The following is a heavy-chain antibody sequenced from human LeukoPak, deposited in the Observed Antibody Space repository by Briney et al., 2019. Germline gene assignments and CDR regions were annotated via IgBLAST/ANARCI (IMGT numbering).Heavy chain of an antibody. CDR3: ARAGYCSSTSCYYYFDH. Sequence: SETLSLTCTVSGGSISSYYWSWIRQPAGRGLEWIGRIYTSGSTNYNPSLKSRVTMSVDTSKNQFSLKLSSVTAADTAVYYCARAGYCSSTSCYYYFDHWGQGTLVTVSS. CDR2: IYTSGST. J-gene: IGHJ4*02. D-gene: IGHD2-2*01. V-gene: IGHV4-4*07. CDR1: GGSISSYY.